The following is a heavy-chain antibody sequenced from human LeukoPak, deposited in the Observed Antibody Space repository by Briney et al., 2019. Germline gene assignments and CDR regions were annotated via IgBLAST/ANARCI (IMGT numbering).Heavy chain of an antibody. V-gene: IGHV3-30*18. J-gene: IGHJ4*02. CDR3: ANLMRNYYDSSGPDY. CDR1: GFTFSSYG. D-gene: IGHD3-22*01. Sequence: GRSLRLSCAASGFTFSSYGMHWVRQAPGKGLEWVAVISYEGSNKYYADSVKGRFTISRDNSKNTLYLQMNSLRAEDTAVYYCANLMRNYYDSSGPDYWGQGTLVTVSS. CDR2: ISYEGSNK.